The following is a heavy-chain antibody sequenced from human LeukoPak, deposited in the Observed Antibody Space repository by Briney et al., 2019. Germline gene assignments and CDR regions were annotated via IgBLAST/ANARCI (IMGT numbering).Heavy chain of an antibody. J-gene: IGHJ4*02. CDR3: TRGGILAGTFRIDY. Sequence: ASVKVSCKASGYTFTSYDIDWVRQATGQGLEWMGWMNPNSGNTGYAQKFQGRVTITRNTSISTAYMELSSLRSEDTAVYYCTRGGILAGTFRIDYWGPGTLVTVSS. V-gene: IGHV1-8*03. CDR1: GYTFTSYD. D-gene: IGHD6-19*01. CDR2: MNPNSGNT.